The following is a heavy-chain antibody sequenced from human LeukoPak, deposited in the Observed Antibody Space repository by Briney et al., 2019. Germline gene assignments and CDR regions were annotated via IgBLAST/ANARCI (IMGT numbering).Heavy chain of an antibody. CDR1: GGTFSSYA. CDR2: IIPILGIA. V-gene: IGHV1-69*04. CDR3: ARDRGIAVAATGY. J-gene: IGHJ4*02. Sequence: GASVKVSCKASGGTFSSYAISWVRQAPGQGLEWMGRIIPILGIANYAQKFQGRVTITADKSTSTAYMELSSLRSEDTAVYYCARDRGIAVAATGYWGQGTLVTVSS. D-gene: IGHD6-19*01.